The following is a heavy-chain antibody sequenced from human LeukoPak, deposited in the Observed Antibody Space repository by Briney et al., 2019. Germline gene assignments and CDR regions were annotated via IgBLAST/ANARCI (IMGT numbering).Heavy chain of an antibody. CDR1: GGSISSYY. V-gene: IGHV4-59*01. CDR2: IYYSGST. J-gene: IGHJ4*02. Sequence: SETLSLTCTVSGGSISSYYWSWIRQPPGKGLEWIGYIYYSGSTNYNPSLKSRVTISVDTSKNQFSLKLSSVTAADTAVYYCARRVVSAVAGKRPSYFDYWGQGTLVTVSS. D-gene: IGHD6-19*01. CDR3: ARRVVSAVAGKRPSYFDY.